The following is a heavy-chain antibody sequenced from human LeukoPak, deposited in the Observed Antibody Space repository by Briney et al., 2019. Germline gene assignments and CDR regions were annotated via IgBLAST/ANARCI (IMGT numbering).Heavy chain of an antibody. CDR2: ISYDGSNK. CDR3: SKSVYISSWYGAFDI. V-gene: IGHV3-30*18. J-gene: IGHJ3*02. Sequence: PGGSLRLSCAASGFTFSSYGMQWVRQAPGKGLEWMAVISYDGSNKYYADSVKGRFTISRDNSKNTLYLQMNSLRAEDTTVYYCSKSVYISSWYGAFDIWGQGTMVTVSS. D-gene: IGHD6-13*01. CDR1: GFTFSSYG.